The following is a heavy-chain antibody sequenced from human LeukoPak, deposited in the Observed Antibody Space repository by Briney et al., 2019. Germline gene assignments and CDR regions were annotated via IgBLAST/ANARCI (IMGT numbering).Heavy chain of an antibody. D-gene: IGHD1-26*01. Sequence: SETLSLTCAVYGGSFSGYYWSWIRQPPGKGLEWIGEINHSGSTNYNPSLKSRVTISVDTSKNQFSLKLSSVTAADTAVYYCARMYSGSYYVAFDIWGQGTMVTVSS. CDR3: ARMYSGSYYVAFDI. J-gene: IGHJ3*02. CDR2: INHSGST. CDR1: GGSFSGYY. V-gene: IGHV4-34*01.